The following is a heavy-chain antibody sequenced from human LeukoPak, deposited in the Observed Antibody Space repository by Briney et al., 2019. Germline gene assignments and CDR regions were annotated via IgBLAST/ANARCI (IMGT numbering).Heavy chain of an antibody. CDR2: INRSGST. CDR1: GGSFSYYY. Sequence: TSETLSLTRAVYGGSFSYYYWSWIRQSPEKGLEWIGEINRSGSTNYNPSLKSRVTISLDTSKNQFSLKLSSVTAADTAVYYCARGGFYCGDDCYVDYWGQGTLVTVSS. CDR3: ARGGFYCGDDCYVDY. J-gene: IGHJ4*02. D-gene: IGHD2-21*02. V-gene: IGHV4-34*01.